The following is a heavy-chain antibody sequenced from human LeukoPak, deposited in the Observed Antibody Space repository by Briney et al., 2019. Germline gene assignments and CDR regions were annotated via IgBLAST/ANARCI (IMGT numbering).Heavy chain of an antibody. V-gene: IGHV3-53*04. CDR2: IYSGGST. Sequence: HPGGSLRLSCAASGFNVSSNYMSWVRQAPGKGLEWVSVIYSGGSTYYADSVKGRFTLSRHNSKNTLYLQMNSLRAEDTAVYYCARVGGYGDYSFSYWGQGTLVTVSS. CDR1: GFNVSSNY. J-gene: IGHJ4*02. D-gene: IGHD4-17*01. CDR3: ARVGGYGDYSFSY.